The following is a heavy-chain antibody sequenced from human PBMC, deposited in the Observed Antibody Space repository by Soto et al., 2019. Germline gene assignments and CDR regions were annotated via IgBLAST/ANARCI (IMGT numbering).Heavy chain of an antibody. D-gene: IGHD4-17*01. CDR2: ISAYNGNT. CDR3: AREGETTVTTEYYYYYGMDV. Sequence: QVQLVQSGAEVKKPGASVKVSCKASGYTFTSYGISWVRQAPGQGLEWMGWISAYNGNTNYAQKLQGRVTMTTDTSTSTAYMELRSLRSDDTAVYYYAREGETTVTTEYYYYYGMDVWGQGTTVTVSS. CDR1: GYTFTSYG. V-gene: IGHV1-18*01. J-gene: IGHJ6*02.